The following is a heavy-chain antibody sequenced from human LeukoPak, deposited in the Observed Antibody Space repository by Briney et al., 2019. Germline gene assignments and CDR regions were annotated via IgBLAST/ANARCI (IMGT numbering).Heavy chain of an antibody. D-gene: IGHD3-22*01. CDR3: ASVTMIVSGYFDY. CDR2: ISSSSSTI. Sequence: GGSLRLSCAASGFTFSSYSMNWVRQAPGKGLEWVSYISSSSSTIYYADSVKGRFTISRDNAKNSLYLQMNSLRVEDTAVYYCASVTMIVSGYFDYWGQGTLVTVSS. J-gene: IGHJ4*02. V-gene: IGHV3-48*01. CDR1: GFTFSSYS.